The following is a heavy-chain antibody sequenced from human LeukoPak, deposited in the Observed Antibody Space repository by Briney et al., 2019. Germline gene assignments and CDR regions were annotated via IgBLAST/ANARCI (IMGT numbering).Heavy chain of an antibody. CDR1: GFTFSSYA. CDR3: AKDWSSLYYFDY. J-gene: IGHJ4*02. V-gene: IGHV3-23*01. Sequence: GGSLRLSCAASGFTFSSYAMSWVRQAPGKGLEWVSGISGSGGSTYYADSVKGRFTISRDNSKNTLYLQMNSLRAEDTAVYYCAKDWSSLYYFDYWGQGTLVTVSS. CDR2: ISGSGGST.